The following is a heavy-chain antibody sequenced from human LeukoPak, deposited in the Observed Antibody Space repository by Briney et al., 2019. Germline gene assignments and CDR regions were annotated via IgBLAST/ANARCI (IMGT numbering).Heavy chain of an antibody. D-gene: IGHD2-15*01. CDR2: IYYSGST. V-gene: IGHV4-31*03. Sequence: PSQTLSLTCTVSGCSISSGGYYWSCIRQHPGKDLEWVGCIYYSGSTYYHPSLNSRVTISVDTSKNQIPLKLSSVTAADTAVYCCARTGVVAVGYFDYWGQGTLVTVSS. CDR1: GCSISSGGYY. J-gene: IGHJ4*02. CDR3: ARTGVVAVGYFDY.